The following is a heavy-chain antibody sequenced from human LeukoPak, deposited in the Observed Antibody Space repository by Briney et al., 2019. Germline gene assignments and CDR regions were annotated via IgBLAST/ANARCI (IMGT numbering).Heavy chain of an antibody. V-gene: IGHV3-23*01. D-gene: IGHD3-22*01. CDR3: AKSWNYYDSSGDDALDI. CDR2: ISGSGIST. Sequence: GGSLRLSCAAAGFTFSDYGMNWVRQAPGKGLEWVSGISGSGISTYYADSVKGRFTISRDNSKNTLYLQMYSLRVEDTAVYYCAKSWNYYDSSGDDALDIWGQGTMVTVSS. J-gene: IGHJ3*02. CDR1: GFTFSDYG.